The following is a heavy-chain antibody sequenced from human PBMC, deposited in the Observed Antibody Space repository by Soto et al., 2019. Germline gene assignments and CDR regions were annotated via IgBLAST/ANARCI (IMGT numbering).Heavy chain of an antibody. J-gene: IGHJ6*02. D-gene: IGHD6-19*01. V-gene: IGHV3-48*03. CDR2: ISSSGSTI. CDR3: ARDHSSGPPEYYYYGMDV. Sequence: PGGSLRLSCAASGFTFSSYEMNWVRQAPGKGLEWVSYISSSGSTIYYADSVKGRFTISRDNAKNSLYLQMNSLRAEDTAVYYCARDHSSGPPEYYYYGMDVWGQGTMVTVSS. CDR1: GFTFSSYE.